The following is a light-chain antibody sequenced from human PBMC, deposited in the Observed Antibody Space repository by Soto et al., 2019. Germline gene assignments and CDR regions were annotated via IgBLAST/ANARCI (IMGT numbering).Light chain of an antibody. V-gene: IGLV2-11*01. Sequence: QSALTQPRSVSGSPGQSVTISCTGTSSDVGGYNYVSWYQQHPGQAPKLMIYDVSKRPSGVPDRFSGSKSGNTASLTISGLQAEDEADYYCCSYAGSTRVFGGGTKLTVL. CDR2: DVS. J-gene: IGLJ2*01. CDR3: CSYAGSTRV. CDR1: SSDVGGYNY.